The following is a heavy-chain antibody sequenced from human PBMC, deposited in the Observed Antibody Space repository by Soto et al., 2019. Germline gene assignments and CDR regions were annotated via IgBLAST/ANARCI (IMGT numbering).Heavy chain of an antibody. CDR3: ENSLANYFYYGMHV. J-gene: IGHJ6*02. V-gene: IGHV1-69*04. D-gene: IGHD6-13*01. Sequence: QVQLVQSGSEVRKPGSSVKVSCKTSGGPLSSFAISWLRQAHGQGLEWVGPFIPVVAMAKYGQNFQGRANLTADQATNTMFMELSSLRFEDTAIYYCENSLANYFYYGMHVWGQGTTVTVSS. CDR1: GGPLSSFA. CDR2: FIPVVAMA.